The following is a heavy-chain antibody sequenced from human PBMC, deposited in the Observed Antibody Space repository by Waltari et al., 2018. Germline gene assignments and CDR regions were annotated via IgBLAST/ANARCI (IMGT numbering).Heavy chain of an antibody. CDR2: INPSGGST. D-gene: IGHD3-3*01. Sequence: QVQLVQSGAEVKKPGASVKVSCKASGYTFTSYYMHWVRQAPGQGLEWMGIINPSGGSTSYAQKFQGRVTMTRDTSTSTVYMELSSLRSEDTAVYYCARGEYYDFWSGYSFDYWGQGTLVTVSS. CDR1: GYTFTSYY. V-gene: IGHV1-46*01. J-gene: IGHJ4*02. CDR3: ARGEYYDFWSGYSFDY.